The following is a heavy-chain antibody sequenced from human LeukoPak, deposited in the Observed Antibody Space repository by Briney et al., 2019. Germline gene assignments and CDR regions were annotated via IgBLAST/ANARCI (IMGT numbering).Heavy chain of an antibody. CDR3: AREAAGTKFDP. J-gene: IGHJ5*02. CDR1: GYTFTGYY. Sequence: ASVKVSCKASGYTFTGYYMHWVRQAPGQGLEWMGWINPNSGGTNYAQKFQGRVTMTRDTSTSTVYMELSSLRSEDTAVYYCAREAAGTKFDPWGQGTLVTVSS. V-gene: IGHV1-2*02. D-gene: IGHD6-13*01. CDR2: INPNSGGT.